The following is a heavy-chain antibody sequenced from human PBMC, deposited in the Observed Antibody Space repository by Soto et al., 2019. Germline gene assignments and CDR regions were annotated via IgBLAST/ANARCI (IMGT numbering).Heavy chain of an antibody. CDR2: VTGDHRT. CDR1: GFTFNNYA. Sequence: EVQLLESGGGLVQQGGSLRLSCAASGFTFNNYAMSWVRQAPEKGLEWVSIVTGDHRTYYAESLSGRFIISRDNSKNTVYLQMNSLRGDDTALYYCAKGLSRFGGNSATFDYWGQGTLVTVSS. D-gene: IGHD3-10*01. V-gene: IGHV3-23*01. CDR3: AKGLSRFGGNSATFDY. J-gene: IGHJ4*02.